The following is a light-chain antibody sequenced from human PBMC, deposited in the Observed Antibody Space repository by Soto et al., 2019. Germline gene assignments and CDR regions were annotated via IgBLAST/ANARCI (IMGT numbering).Light chain of an antibody. V-gene: IGLV2-11*01. J-gene: IGLJ3*02. CDR2: DVS. Sequence: QSALTQPRSVSGSPGQSVTISCTGTSSDVVGYNFVSWYQQHPGKAPKLMIYDVSKRPSGVPDRFSGSKSGNTASLTISGLQAEDEADYYCCSYAGSYTWGFGGGTKVTVL. CDR1: SSDVVGYNF. CDR3: CSYAGSYTWG.